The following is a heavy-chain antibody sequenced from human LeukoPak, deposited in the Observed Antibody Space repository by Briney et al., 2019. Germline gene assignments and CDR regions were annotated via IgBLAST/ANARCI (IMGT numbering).Heavy chain of an antibody. CDR1: GFTFSSFG. CDR2: IWYDGSKK. Sequence: GGSLRLSCAASGFTFSSFGMHWVRQAPGKGLEWVAFIWYDGSKKDYADSVKGRFTISRDNSENTLYLQMNSLRAEDTAVYYCAKGEYYGSGGVDVWGKGTTVTISS. CDR3: AKGEYYGSGGVDV. D-gene: IGHD3-10*01. V-gene: IGHV3-30*02. J-gene: IGHJ6*04.